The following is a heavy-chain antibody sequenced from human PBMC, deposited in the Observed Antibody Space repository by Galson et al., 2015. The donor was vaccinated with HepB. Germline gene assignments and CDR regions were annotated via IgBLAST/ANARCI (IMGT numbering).Heavy chain of an antibody. CDR1: GYTFTSYG. J-gene: IGHJ5*02. D-gene: IGHD3-22*01. CDR3: ARDSQYYYDSSGYWGWFDP. CDR2: ISAYNGNT. Sequence: SVKVSCKASGYTFTSYGISWVRQAPGQGLEWMGWISAYNGNTNYAQKLQGRVTMTTDTSTSTAYMELRSLRSDDTAVYYCARDSQYYYDSSGYWGWFDPWGQGTLVTVSS. V-gene: IGHV1-18*04.